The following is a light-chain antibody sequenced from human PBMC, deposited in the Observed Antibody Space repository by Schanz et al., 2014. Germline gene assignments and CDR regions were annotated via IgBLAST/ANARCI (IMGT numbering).Light chain of an antibody. CDR3: CSYAGSYTVV. Sequence: QSVLTQPASVSGSPGQSITISCTGTSSDVGTYSFISWYQHHPGKAPKLMIYEDTKRPSGVPDRFSGSKSGNTASLTISGLQAEDEADYYCCSYAGSYTVVFGGGTKLTVL. CDR2: EDT. J-gene: IGLJ2*01. V-gene: IGLV2-11*01. CDR1: SSDVGTYSF.